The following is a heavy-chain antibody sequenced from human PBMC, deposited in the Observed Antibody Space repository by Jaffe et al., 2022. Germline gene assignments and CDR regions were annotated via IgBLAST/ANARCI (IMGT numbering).Heavy chain of an antibody. D-gene: IGHD5-12*01. CDR3: AKRSVFDSGAFDI. J-gene: IGHJ3*02. CDR1: GFTFSNYG. Sequence: EVQLLESGGDLVQPGGSLRLSCAASGFTFSNYGMNWVRQIPGKGLEWVSSISLSGGTTHYADSVKGRFTISRDKSANTLYLQMNSLRAEDTAIYYCAKRSVFDSGAFDIWGQGTLVTVSS. V-gene: IGHV3-23*01. CDR2: ISLSGGTT.